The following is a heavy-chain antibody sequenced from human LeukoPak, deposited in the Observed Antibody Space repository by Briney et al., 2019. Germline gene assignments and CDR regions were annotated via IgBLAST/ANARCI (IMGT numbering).Heavy chain of an antibody. CDR3: TRHEGYCSGGSCDRGVY. Sequence: GGSLRLSCAASGFTFSGSAMHWVRQAPGKGLEWVGRIRSKANSYATAYAASVKGRFTISRDDSKNTAYLQMNSLKTEDTAVYYCTRHEGYCSGGSCDRGVYWGQGTLVTVSS. V-gene: IGHV3-73*01. J-gene: IGHJ4*02. CDR1: GFTFSGSA. CDR2: IRSKANSYAT. D-gene: IGHD2-15*01.